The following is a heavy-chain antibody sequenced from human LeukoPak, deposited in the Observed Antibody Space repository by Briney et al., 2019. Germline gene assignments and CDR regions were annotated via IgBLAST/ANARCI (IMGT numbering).Heavy chain of an antibody. V-gene: IGHV1-46*01. D-gene: IGHD3-16*01. J-gene: IGHJ4*02. CDR3: ARVAYGYVWGSYSHYFDY. Sequence: GASVRVSSAASGYTFSSYYIHGVRQAPGQGLESVGIINPSCGSTSYAQKFQGRVTMTRDTSTSTVYMELSSLRSEDTAVYYCARVAYGYVWGSYSHYFDYWGQGTLVTVSS. CDR1: GYTFSSYY. CDR2: INPSCGST.